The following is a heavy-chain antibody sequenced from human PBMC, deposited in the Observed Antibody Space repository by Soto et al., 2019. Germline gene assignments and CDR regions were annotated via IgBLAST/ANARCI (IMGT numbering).Heavy chain of an antibody. CDR3: ARGLPYYYDSSGYREKNYFDY. Sequence: SETLSLTCAVYGGSFSGYYWSWNRQPPGKGLEWIGEINHSGSTNYNPSLKSRVTISVDTSKNQFSLKLSSVTAADTAVYYCARGLPYYYDSSGYREKNYFDYWGQGTLVTVSS. J-gene: IGHJ4*02. CDR1: GGSFSGYY. D-gene: IGHD3-22*01. V-gene: IGHV4-34*01. CDR2: INHSGST.